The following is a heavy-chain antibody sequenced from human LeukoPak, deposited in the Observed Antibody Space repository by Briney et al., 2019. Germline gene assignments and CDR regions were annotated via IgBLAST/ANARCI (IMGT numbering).Heavy chain of an antibody. CDR1: GFTFSSYA. Sequence: GGSLRLSSAASGFTFSSYAMSWVRQAPGKGLEWVPAISGSGGSTYYADSVKGRFTISRDNSKNTLYLQMNSLRAEDTAVYYCAKDDIYYFDYWGQGTLVTVSS. CDR3: AKDDIYYFDY. D-gene: IGHD3-9*01. V-gene: IGHV3-23*01. CDR2: ISGSGGST. J-gene: IGHJ4*02.